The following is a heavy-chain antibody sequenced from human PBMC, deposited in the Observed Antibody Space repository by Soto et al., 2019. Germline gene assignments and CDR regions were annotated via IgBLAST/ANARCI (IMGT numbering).Heavy chain of an antibody. CDR3: ASYDIWTNFGYY. J-gene: IGHJ4*02. Sequence: QVQLQESGPGLVKPSQTLSLTCTVSGGSISSGGYYWSWIRQHPGKGLECIGYIYYSGSTYYIPSLQSRVTLSVDPSKNQFTLKLSSVTAADTAVYYCASYDIWTNFGYYWGQGPLVTVSS. CDR2: IYYSGST. D-gene: IGHD3-9*01. CDR1: GGSISSGGYY. V-gene: IGHV4-31*03.